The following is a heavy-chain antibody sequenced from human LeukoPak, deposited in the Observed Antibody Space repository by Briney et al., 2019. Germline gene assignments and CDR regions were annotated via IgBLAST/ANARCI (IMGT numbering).Heavy chain of an antibody. CDR3: ARALPPLGNYGGNYFDY. Sequence: SETLSLTCTVSGGSISSGGYYWSWIRQHPGKGLEWIGYIYYSGSTYYNPSLKSRVTISVDTSKNQFSLKLSSVTAADTAVYYCARALPPLGNYGGNYFDYWGQGTLVTVSS. V-gene: IGHV4-31*03. D-gene: IGHD4-23*01. CDR2: IYYSGST. J-gene: IGHJ4*02. CDR1: GGSISSGGYY.